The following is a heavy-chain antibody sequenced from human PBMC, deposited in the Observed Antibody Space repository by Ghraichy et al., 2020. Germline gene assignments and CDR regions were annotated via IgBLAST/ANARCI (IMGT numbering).Heavy chain of an antibody. CDR2: ISYDGSNK. CDR3: AKSVYCSGGSCTSGVDY. V-gene: IGHV3-30*18. J-gene: IGHJ4*02. D-gene: IGHD2-15*01. Sequence: GGSLRLSCAASGFTFSSYGMHWVRQALGKGLEWVAVISYDGSNKYYADSVKGRFTISRDNSKNTLYLQMNSLRAEDTAVYYCAKSVYCSGGSCTSGVDYWGQGTLVTVSS. CDR1: GFTFSSYG.